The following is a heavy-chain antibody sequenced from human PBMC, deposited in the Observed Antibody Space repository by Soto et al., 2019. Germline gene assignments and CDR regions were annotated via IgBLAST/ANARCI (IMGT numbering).Heavy chain of an antibody. J-gene: IGHJ6*02. Sequence: LRLSCAASGFTFSSYSMNWVRQAPGKGLEWVSSISSSSSYIYYADSVKGRFTISRDNAKNSLYLQMNSLRAEDTAVYYCARVMSSSSPPSYYYGMDVWGQGTTVTVSS. CDR3: ARVMSSSSPPSYYYGMDV. CDR1: GFTFSSYS. D-gene: IGHD6-6*01. V-gene: IGHV3-21*01. CDR2: ISSSSSYI.